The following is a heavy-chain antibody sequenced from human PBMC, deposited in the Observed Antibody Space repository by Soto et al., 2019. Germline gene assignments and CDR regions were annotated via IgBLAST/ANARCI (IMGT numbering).Heavy chain of an antibody. Sequence: PGLPQRLRCTASEVTSSSNYMRCVRQTPEKGLEWVSVIYSGGSTYYADSVKGRFTISRDNSKNTLYLQMNSLRAEDTAVYYCARDHSICSPFGELYPDLAYGLDVCGQGTTVTVSS. D-gene: IGHD3-10*01. CDR1: EVTSSSNY. V-gene: IGHV3-53*05. J-gene: IGHJ6*02. CDR2: IYSGGST. CDR3: ARDHSICSPFGELYPDLAYGLDV.